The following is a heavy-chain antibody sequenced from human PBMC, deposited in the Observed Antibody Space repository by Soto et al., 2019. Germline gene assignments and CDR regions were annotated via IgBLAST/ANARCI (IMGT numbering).Heavy chain of an antibody. CDR1: GFSLSTSGVG. CDR2: IYWNDDK. J-gene: IGHJ4*02. D-gene: IGHD2-15*01. CDR3: AHRRAYCSGGSCYWYYFDY. Sequence: SGPTLVNPTQTLTLTCTFSGFSLSTSGVGVGWIRQPPGKALEWLALIYWNDDKRYSPSLKSRLTITKDTSKNQVVLTMTNMDPVDTATYYCAHRRAYCSGGSCYWYYFDYWGQGTLVTVSS. V-gene: IGHV2-5*01.